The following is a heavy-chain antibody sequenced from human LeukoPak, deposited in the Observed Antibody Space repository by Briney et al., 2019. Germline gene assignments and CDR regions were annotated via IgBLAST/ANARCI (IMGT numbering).Heavy chain of an antibody. Sequence: PGGSLRPSCAASGFTFHHYSMHWVRQPPGKGLEWVSLISWDGGITYYADSVRGRFTISRDNSKNSLSLEMNSLRTEDTALYYCAKDSNTGGYSFGSWGQGTLVTVTS. CDR2: ISWDGGIT. J-gene: IGHJ4*02. D-gene: IGHD5-12*01. CDR3: AKDSNTGGYSFGS. V-gene: IGHV3-43*01. CDR1: GFTFHHYS.